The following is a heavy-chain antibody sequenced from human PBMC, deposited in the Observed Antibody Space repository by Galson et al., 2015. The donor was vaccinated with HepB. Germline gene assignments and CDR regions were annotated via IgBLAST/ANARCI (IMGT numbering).Heavy chain of an antibody. D-gene: IGHD6-13*01. CDR1: GGSISSGDYY. J-gene: IGHJ4*02. CDR2: IYYSGST. V-gene: IGHV4-30-4*01. Sequence: TLSLTCTVSGGSISSGDYYWSWIRQPPGKGLEWIGYIYYSGSTYYNPSLKSRVTISVDTSKNQFSLKLSSVTAADTAVYYCARAAAGPGEFDYWGQGTLVTVSS. CDR3: ARAAAGPGEFDY.